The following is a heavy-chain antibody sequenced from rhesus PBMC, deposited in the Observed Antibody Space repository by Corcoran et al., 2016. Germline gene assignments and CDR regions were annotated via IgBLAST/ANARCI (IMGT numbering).Heavy chain of an antibody. CDR3: ARDDNNNGDWHFDF. V-gene: IGHV4-80*01. D-gene: IGHD4-11*01. Sequence: QVQLKESGPGLVRPSRTLSPTCAVPGASISSSWWSGLRQPPGQGLEWIGGVNGDGGSTYSNPSLGSRISSSKDASNNQFSLKLTSVTAADTAMYYCARDDNNNGDWHFDFWGPGTPIIISS. J-gene: IGHJ2*01. CDR1: GASISSSW. CDR2: VNGDGGST.